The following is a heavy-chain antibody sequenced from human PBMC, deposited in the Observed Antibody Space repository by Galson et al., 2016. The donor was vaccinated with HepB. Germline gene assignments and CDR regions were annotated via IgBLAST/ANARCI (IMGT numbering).Heavy chain of an antibody. CDR3: AHRRTSADYGSGKDHYFDY. J-gene: IGHJ4*02. CDR1: GFSLSSRGVG. Sequence: PALVKPTQTLTLTCPFSGFSLSSRGVGVGWIRQSPGKALEWLALIYWNDDKRYSPSLKSRLTITKDTSKNQVVLTLTNMDPVDTATYYCAHRRTSADYGSGKDHYFDYWGQGTLVTVS. CDR2: IYWNDDK. V-gene: IGHV2-5*01. D-gene: IGHD3-10*01.